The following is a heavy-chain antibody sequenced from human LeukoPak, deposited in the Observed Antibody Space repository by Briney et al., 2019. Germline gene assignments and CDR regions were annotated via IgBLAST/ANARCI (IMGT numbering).Heavy chain of an antibody. J-gene: IGHJ4*02. V-gene: IGHV4-61*02. CDR1: GGSISSGSYY. Sequence: PSETLSLTCTVSGGSISSGSYYWSWIRQPAGKGLEWIGRIYTSGSTNYNPSLKSRVTISVDTSKNQFSQKLSPVTAADTAVYYCAGAPTYYGSGDYWGQGTLVTVSS. CDR2: IYTSGST. CDR3: AGAPTYYGSGDY. D-gene: IGHD3-10*01.